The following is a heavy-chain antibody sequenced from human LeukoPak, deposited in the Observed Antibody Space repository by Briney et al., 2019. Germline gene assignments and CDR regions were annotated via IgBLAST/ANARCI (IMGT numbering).Heavy chain of an antibody. Sequence: SQTLSLTCTVSGGSISSYYWSWIRQPPGKGLEWIGYIYYSGSTNYNPSLKSRVTISVDTSKNQFSLKLSSVTAADTAVYYCARDRRSSGLDYWGQGTLVTVSS. V-gene: IGHV4-59*01. J-gene: IGHJ4*02. D-gene: IGHD6-19*01. CDR3: ARDRRSSGLDY. CDR2: IYYSGST. CDR1: GGSISSYY.